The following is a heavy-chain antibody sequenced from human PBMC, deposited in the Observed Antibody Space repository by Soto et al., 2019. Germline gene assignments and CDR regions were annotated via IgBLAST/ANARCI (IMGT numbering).Heavy chain of an antibody. V-gene: IGHV3-23*01. CDR3: AAKTLGNFPFDY. J-gene: IGHJ4*02. CDR1: GFMFSTYA. D-gene: IGHD1-1*01. CDR2: IAGNGGNI. Sequence: GSLRLSCAASGFMFSTYAMAWVRQAPGKGLEWVSSIAGNGGNIDYADSVRGRFTISRDNSKSTLYLQMSSLRAEDAAVYFCAAKTLGNFPFDYWGRGTLVTVSS.